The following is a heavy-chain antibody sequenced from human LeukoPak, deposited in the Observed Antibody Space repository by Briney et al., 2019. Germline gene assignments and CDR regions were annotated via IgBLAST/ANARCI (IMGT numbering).Heavy chain of an antibody. CDR3: ARDEGFYGSGSYNTPFDF. CDR2: ISYDGSNK. CDR1: GLTFSSYA. V-gene: IGHV3-30*04. Sequence: PGGSLRLSCAASGLTFSSYAMHWVRQAPGKGLEWVAVISYDGSNKYYADSVKGRFTISRDNSKNTLYLQMNSLRAEDTAVYYCARDEGFYGSGSYNTPFDFWGQGTLVTVSS. D-gene: IGHD3-10*01. J-gene: IGHJ4*02.